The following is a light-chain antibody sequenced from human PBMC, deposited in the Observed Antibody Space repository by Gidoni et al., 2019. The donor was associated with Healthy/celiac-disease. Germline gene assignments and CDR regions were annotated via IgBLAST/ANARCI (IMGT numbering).Light chain of an antibody. CDR3: QQRSNWPPLT. V-gene: IGKV3-11*01. Sequence: EIVLTQSPATLSLSPGERATLSCRASQSVSSYLAWYQQKPGQAPRLLIYDASNRATGIPARFSGSGSGTDFTLTISSLDPEDFAVYYCQQRSNWPPLTFGQGTRLGIK. CDR2: DAS. J-gene: IGKJ5*01. CDR1: QSVSSY.